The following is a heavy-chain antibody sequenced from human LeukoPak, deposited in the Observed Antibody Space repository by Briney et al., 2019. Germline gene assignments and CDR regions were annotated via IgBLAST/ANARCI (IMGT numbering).Heavy chain of an antibody. CDR2: AYYSGIT. CDR1: GGSSTGYY. V-gene: IGHV4-59*08. D-gene: IGHD1-26*01. J-gene: IGHJ6*02. CDR3: AMHGGRDYYGVDI. Sequence: SETLSLTCTVSGGSSTGYYWNWVRQPPGKGLEWIGYAYYSGITSYNPSLKTRVTISVDTSKNQFSLTLSSVTAADTAVYYCAMHGGRDYYGVDIWGQGTTATVPS.